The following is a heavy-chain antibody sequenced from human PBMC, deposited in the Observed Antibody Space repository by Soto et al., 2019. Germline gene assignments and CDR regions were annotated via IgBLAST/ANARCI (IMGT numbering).Heavy chain of an antibody. CDR1: GFTFSDSY. J-gene: IGHJ4*02. CDR3: ARLKYGDHYDY. CDR2: ISSSGTAI. Sequence: QVQLVESGGGLVKPGGSLRLSCAVFGFTFSDSYMSWVRQAPGKGLEWVSYISSSGTAINYADSVKGRFTISRDNAKNSLYLKMNSLRAEDTAVYYCARLKYGDHYDYWGQGTLVTVSS. V-gene: IGHV3-11*01. D-gene: IGHD4-17*01.